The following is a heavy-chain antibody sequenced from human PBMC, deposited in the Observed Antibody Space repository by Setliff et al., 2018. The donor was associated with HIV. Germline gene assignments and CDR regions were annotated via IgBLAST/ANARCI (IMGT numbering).Heavy chain of an antibody. CDR3: ARGFDTNYYDVLCSGYSLDAFDI. CDR2: INAGNGNT. CDR1: GYTFTDYA. J-gene: IGHJ3*02. D-gene: IGHD3-3*01. Sequence: ASVKVSCKASGYTFTDYAIHWVRQAPGQSLEWMGWINAGNGNTEYSQKFQGRVTITRDTSASTAYMELSSLRSEDTAVYYCARGFDTNYYDVLCSGYSLDAFDILDQGTMVTVSS. V-gene: IGHV1-3*01.